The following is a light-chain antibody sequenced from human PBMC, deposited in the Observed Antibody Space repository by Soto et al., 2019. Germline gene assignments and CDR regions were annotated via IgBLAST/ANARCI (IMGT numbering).Light chain of an antibody. CDR3: QQTSSTPT. J-gene: IGKJ4*01. CDR1: QSISSY. V-gene: IGKV1-39*01. CDR2: AAS. Sequence: SPIAPSSSSLSASVGDRVTIPCRASQSISSYLNWYQQKPGKAPKLLIYAASSLQTGVSSRFRGSGSGTDFTLTISNLQPEDFATYYCQQTSSTPTFGGGTKVDIK.